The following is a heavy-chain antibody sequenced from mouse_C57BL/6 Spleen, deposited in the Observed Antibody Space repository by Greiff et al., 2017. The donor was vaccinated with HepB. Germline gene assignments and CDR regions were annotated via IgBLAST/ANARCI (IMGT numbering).Heavy chain of an antibody. CDR3: AREDYYDYEVDY. Sequence: EVKLVESGPGLVKPSQSLSLTCSVTGYSITSGYYWNWIRQFPGNKLEWMGYISYDGSNNYNPSLKNRISITRDTSKNQFFLKLNSVTTEDTATYYCAREDYYDYEVDYWGQGTSVTVSS. V-gene: IGHV3-6*01. D-gene: IGHD2-4*01. CDR2: ISYDGSN. CDR1: GYSITSGYY. J-gene: IGHJ4*01.